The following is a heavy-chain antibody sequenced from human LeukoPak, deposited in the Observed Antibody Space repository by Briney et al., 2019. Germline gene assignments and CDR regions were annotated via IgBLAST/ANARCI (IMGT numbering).Heavy chain of an antibody. CDR1: VFSFGNYA. V-gene: IGHV3-23*01. Sequence: PGGSLRLSCVASVFSFGNYAMSWVRQAPGKGLQWVSQISGTGGATWYAGFARDRFTISRDTSKKTLYLQMSGLRVEDTAMYYCVKDPRDTYGTNWFVSWGQGTLLIVSS. J-gene: IGHJ5*01. D-gene: IGHD2-21*01. CDR2: ISGTGGAT. CDR3: VKDPRDTYGTNWFVS.